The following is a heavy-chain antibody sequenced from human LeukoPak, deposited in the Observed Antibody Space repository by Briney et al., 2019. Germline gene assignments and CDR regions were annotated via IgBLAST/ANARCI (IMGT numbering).Heavy chain of an antibody. D-gene: IGHD2-8*01. Sequence: SETLSLTCAVYGGSFSGYYWSWIRQPPGKGLEWIGEINHSGGTNYNPSLKSRVTISIDTSKNQFSLKLSSVTAADTAVYYCARHDCTNGVCYTTFDYWGQGNLVTVSS. CDR2: INHSGGT. CDR3: ARHDCTNGVCYTTFDY. V-gene: IGHV4-34*01. CDR1: GGSFSGYY. J-gene: IGHJ4*02.